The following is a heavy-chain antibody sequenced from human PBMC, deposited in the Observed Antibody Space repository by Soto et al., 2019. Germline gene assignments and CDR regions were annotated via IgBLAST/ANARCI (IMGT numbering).Heavy chain of an antibody. CDR2: ISGHNGHT. CDR1: GYNFTTYG. CDR3: ARYQPYSTGYYYFDH. J-gene: IGHJ4*02. V-gene: IGHV1-18*01. Sequence: QVQLVQSGAEVKKPGASVKVSCKTSGYNFTTYGVSWVRQAPGQGLEWMGWISGHNGHTNYAQTFQGIFTMTTDTTTTTAYMELRSLRSDDTAVYYCARYQPYSTGYYYFDHCGQGTLAIVTS. D-gene: IGHD6-19*01.